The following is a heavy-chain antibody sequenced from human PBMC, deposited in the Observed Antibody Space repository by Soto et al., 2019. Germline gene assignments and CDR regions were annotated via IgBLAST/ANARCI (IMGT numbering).Heavy chain of an antibody. J-gene: IGHJ3*01. V-gene: IGHV3-23*01. CDR1: GFIFSTFA. Sequence: EVQLLESGGGLVQPGGSLRLSCTGSGFIFSTFAMSWVRQAPGKGLEWLSAISASGGNTYYPDSVKGRFTISRDIYGNTLYLQMRRLGGEEKAVYHFAKEATATVEGAVDLWGRATGVTVS. CDR3: AKEATATVEGAVDL. D-gene: IGHD4-17*01. CDR2: ISASGGNT.